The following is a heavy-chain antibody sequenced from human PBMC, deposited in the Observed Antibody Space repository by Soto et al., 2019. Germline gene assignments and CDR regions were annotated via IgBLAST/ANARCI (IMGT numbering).Heavy chain of an antibody. J-gene: IGHJ4*02. CDR2: IIPILGIA. D-gene: IGHD6-13*01. CDR1: GGTFSSYT. V-gene: IGHV1-69*08. CDR3: ARDNIAAAGPFDY. Sequence: QVQLVQSGAEVKKPGSSLKVSCKASGGTFSSYTIGWVRQAPGQGLEWMGRIIPILGIANYAQKFQGRVTITADKSTSTAYMELSSLRSEDTAVYYCARDNIAAAGPFDYWGQGTLVTVSS.